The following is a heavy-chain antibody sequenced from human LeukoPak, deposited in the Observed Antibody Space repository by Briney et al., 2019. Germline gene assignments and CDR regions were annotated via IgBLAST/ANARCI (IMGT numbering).Heavy chain of an antibody. CDR1: GGSISSYY. J-gene: IGHJ4*02. CDR2: ISYGGST. CDR3: ARFGSDSYGYKYYFDY. D-gene: IGHD3-16*01. V-gene: IGHV4-59*08. Sequence: SSETLSLTCTVSGGSISSYYWSWIRQSPGKGLQWIGYISYGGSTNYDSSLKSRLTMSVDTSKNQFSLKLRSVTAADTAVYYCARFGSDSYGYKYYFDYWGQGARVTVSS.